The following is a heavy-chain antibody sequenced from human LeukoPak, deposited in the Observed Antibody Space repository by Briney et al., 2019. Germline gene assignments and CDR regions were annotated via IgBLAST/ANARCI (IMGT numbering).Heavy chain of an antibody. D-gene: IGHD3-3*01. CDR1: GGSISSYY. J-gene: IGHJ5*02. CDR2: IYYSGST. V-gene: IGHV4-59*01. CDR3: ARSDFWSGYFHWFDP. Sequence: SETLSLTCTVSGGSISSYYWSWIRQPPGKGLEWIGYIYYSGSTNYNPSLKSRVTISVDTSKNQFSLKLSSVTAADTAVYYCARSDFWSGYFHWFDPWGHGTLVTVSS.